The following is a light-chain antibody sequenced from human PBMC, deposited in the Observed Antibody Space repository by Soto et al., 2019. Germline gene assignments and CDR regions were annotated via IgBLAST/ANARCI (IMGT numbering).Light chain of an antibody. V-gene: IGLV2-11*01. CDR2: DVT. CDR1: SSDVGGNNY. Sequence: QSALTQPRSVSGSPGQSVTISCTGTSSDVGGNNYVSWYQHYPGKAPKLMIYDVTKRPSGVPDRFSGSKSGNTASLTISGLQAEDEAEYYCAACDDSLNWVFGGGTKLTVL. J-gene: IGLJ3*02. CDR3: AACDDSLNWV.